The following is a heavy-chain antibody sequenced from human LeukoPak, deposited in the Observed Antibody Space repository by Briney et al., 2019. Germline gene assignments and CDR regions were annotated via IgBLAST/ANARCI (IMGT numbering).Heavy chain of an antibody. D-gene: IGHD2-21*02. CDR1: GDSVSTNSAA. CDR3: ASDKVTVRAFDV. Sequence: SQTLSLTCAISGDSVSTNSAAWNWMRQSPSRGREWLGRTYYRSKWYNDYAVSVKSRITINPDTSKNQFSLQLNSVTPEDTAVYYCASDKVTVRAFDVWGQGTMVTVSS. V-gene: IGHV6-1*01. CDR2: TYYRSKWYN. J-gene: IGHJ3*01.